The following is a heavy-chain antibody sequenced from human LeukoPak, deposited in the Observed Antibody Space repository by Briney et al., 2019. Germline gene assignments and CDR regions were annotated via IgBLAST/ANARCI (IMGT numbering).Heavy chain of an antibody. CDR1: GYTFTYYY. Sequence: ASVKVSCKASGYTFTYYYIRWVRQAPGQGLEWMGIINPSGGSTTYAQKFQGRVTMTRDTSTSTVYMELSSLRSEDTAVYYCARLYGSGSYFDYWGQGTLVTVSS. V-gene: IGHV1-46*01. J-gene: IGHJ4*02. CDR3: ARLYGSGSYFDY. D-gene: IGHD3-10*01. CDR2: INPSGGST.